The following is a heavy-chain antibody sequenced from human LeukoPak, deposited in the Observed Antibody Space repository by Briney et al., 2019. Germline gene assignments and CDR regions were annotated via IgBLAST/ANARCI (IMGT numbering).Heavy chain of an antibody. Sequence: PGGSLRLSCAASGFTFSSYAMSWVRQAPGKGLEWVSTISGSGGSTYYGDSVKGRFTISRDNSKNTLNLQTNSLRVEVTAVYYCAKGYGSSKYIDQWGQGTLVTVSS. V-gene: IGHV3-23*01. CDR2: ISGSGGST. CDR1: GFTFSSYA. J-gene: IGHJ4*02. CDR3: AKGYGSSKYIDQ. D-gene: IGHD3-10*01.